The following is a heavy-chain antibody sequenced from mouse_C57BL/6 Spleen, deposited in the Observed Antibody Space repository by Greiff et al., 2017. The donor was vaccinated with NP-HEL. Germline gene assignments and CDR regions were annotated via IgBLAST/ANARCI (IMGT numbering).Heavy chain of an antibody. D-gene: IGHD1-1*01. V-gene: IGHV1-82*01. Sequence: VQLQQSGPELVKPGASVKISCKASGYAFSSSWMNWVKQRPGKGLEWIGRIYPGDGDTNYNGKFKGKATLTADKSSSTAYMQLSSLTSEDSAVYFWATYYYGSSYGYAMDYWGQGTSVTVSS. CDR3: ATYYYGSSYGYAMDY. J-gene: IGHJ4*01. CDR1: GYAFSSSW. CDR2: IYPGDGDT.